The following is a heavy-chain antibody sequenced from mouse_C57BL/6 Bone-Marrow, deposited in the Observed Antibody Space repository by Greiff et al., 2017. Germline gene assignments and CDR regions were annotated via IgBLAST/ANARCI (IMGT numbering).Heavy chain of an antibody. D-gene: IGHD2-4*01. V-gene: IGHV1-63*01. Sequence: VQLQESGAELVRPGTSVKMSCKASGYTFTNYWIGWVKQRPGHGLEWIGDIYPGGGHTNYNEKFKGKATLTADKSSSTAYLQFSSLTSEDSGIYYCARKDYDYGRYFDYWGQGTTLTVSS. CDR2: IYPGGGHT. CDR3: ARKDYDYGRYFDY. CDR1: GYTFTNYW. J-gene: IGHJ2*01.